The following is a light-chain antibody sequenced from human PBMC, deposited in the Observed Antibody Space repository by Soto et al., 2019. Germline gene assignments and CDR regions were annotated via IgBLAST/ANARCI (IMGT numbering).Light chain of an antibody. J-gene: IGLJ2*01. V-gene: IGLV2-14*03. CDR2: DVS. Sequence: QSALTQPASVSGSSGQSISISCTGNRNDVGAFNFVSWCQQFPGKAPKVIIYDVSNRPSGVSNRFSGSKSGNTASLNSSGLQAEDEAEYYCSSYTNSNTVVFGGGTQLTVL. CDR1: RNDVGAFNF. CDR3: SSYTNSNTVV.